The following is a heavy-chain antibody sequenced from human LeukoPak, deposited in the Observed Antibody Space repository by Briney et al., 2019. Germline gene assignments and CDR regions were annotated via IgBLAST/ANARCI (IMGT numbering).Heavy chain of an antibody. Sequence: GASVKVSCKASGYTFTGYYMHWVRQAPGQGLEWMGWINPNSGGTNYAQKFQGRVTMTRDTSISTAYMELSRLRSDDTAVYYCAREGEYCSSTSCYGWFDPWGQGTLVTVSS. V-gene: IGHV1-2*02. CDR2: INPNSGGT. D-gene: IGHD2-2*01. CDR1: GYTFTGYY. J-gene: IGHJ5*02. CDR3: AREGEYCSSTSCYGWFDP.